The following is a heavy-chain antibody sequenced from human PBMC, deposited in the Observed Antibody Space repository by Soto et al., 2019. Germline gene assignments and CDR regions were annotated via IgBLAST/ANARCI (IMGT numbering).Heavy chain of an antibody. CDR3: ARVTSMVRGVIDNWFDP. CDR2: IIPMYGPA. D-gene: IGHD3-10*01. J-gene: IGHJ5*02. V-gene: IGHV1-69*01. CDR1: GGTFSSYA. Sequence: QVPLVQSGAKVKKPGSSVTVSCKASGGTFSSYAIHWVRQAPGQGLEWMGGIIPMYGPAKYAQRFQGRVTITAAESTTTVYMELTSLTSQDLSVYYCARVTSMVRGVIDNWFDPWGHGTLVTVSS.